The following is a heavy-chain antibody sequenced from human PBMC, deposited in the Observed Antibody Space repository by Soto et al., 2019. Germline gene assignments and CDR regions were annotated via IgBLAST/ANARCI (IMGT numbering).Heavy chain of an antibody. CDR1: GGSINHYY. CDR3: ARLGGCYAVPHFDY. J-gene: IGHJ4*02. Sequence: QVQLQESGPGLVRPSETLSLTCTVSGGSINHYYCTWIRQPPGKGLEWMGYIYYSGTTTNYNPSLKSRVTLSVDTSKNQFSLKLSSVTAADTAVYYCARLGGCYAVPHFDYWGQGTLVTVSS. CDR2: IYYSGTTT. D-gene: IGHD1-26*01. V-gene: IGHV4-59*08.